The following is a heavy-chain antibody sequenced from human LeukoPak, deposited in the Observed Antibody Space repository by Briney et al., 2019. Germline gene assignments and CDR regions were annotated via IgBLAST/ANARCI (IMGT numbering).Heavy chain of an antibody. CDR2: TYYRSKWYN. CDR1: GDSVSSNSAA. CDR3: ATGPPYSPDAFDI. Sequence: SQTLSLTCAISGDSVSSNSAAWNWIRQSPSRGLEWLGRTYYRSKWYNDYAVSVIGRITINPDTSKNQFSLKLSSVTAADTAVYYCATGPPYSPDAFDIWGQGTMVTVSS. V-gene: IGHV6-1*01. J-gene: IGHJ3*02. D-gene: IGHD5-18*01.